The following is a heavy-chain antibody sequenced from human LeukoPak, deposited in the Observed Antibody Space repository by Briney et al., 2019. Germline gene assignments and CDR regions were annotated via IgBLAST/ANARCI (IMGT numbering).Heavy chain of an antibody. V-gene: IGHV4-61*01. CDR2: IYYSGST. D-gene: IGHD6-19*01. CDR1: GGSVSSGSYY. Sequence: KTSETLFLTCTVSGGSVSSGSYYWSWIRQLPGKGLEWIGYIYYSGSTNYNPSLKSRVTISVDTSKNQFSLKLRSVTAADTAVYYCARRGIAVAGTGYYYYGMDVWGQGTTVTVSS. CDR3: ARRGIAVAGTGYYYYGMDV. J-gene: IGHJ6*02.